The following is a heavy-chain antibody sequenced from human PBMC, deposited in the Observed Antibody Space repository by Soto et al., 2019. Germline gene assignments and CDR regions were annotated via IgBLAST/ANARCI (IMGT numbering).Heavy chain of an antibody. CDR3: ATPRPGTHGYGY. D-gene: IGHD5-18*01. J-gene: IGHJ4*02. Sequence: EVQLVESGGGLVKPGGHLRLSCAASGITLSNAWMTWVRQAPGKGLEWVGRIKSKADGSTTEYGSPVKDRFIITRDDSENTLDLQMHSLKTEDTAVYYCATPRPGTHGYGYWGQGTLVTVSS. CDR1: GITLSNAW. V-gene: IGHV3-15*01. CDR2: IKSKADGSTT.